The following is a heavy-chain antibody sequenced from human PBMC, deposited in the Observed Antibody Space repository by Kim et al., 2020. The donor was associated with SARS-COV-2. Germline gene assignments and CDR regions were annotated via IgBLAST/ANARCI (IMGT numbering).Heavy chain of an antibody. J-gene: IGHJ4*02. CDR3: ARSDGNYYSPDY. V-gene: IGHV1-46*01. Sequence: TSYTRRFQGRVTLTRDTATSTVYMGLRSLRSDHTAVYYCARSDGNYYSPDYWGQGTLVTVSS. CDR2: T. D-gene: IGHD1-7*01.